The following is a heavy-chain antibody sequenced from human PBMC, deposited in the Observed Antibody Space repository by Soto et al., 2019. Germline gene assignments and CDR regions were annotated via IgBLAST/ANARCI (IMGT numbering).Heavy chain of an antibody. J-gene: IGHJ2*01. Sequence: QVQLVESGGGVVQPGTSLRVSCTASGFTFNTYAMQWVRKAQGKGLEWVAVVSSEGGRQFYADSVKGRFTISRDNSKNLLYLEMSYLTTEDAAIYYCARENYYGGHVIGSLDLWGRGTLVSVSS. D-gene: IGHD3-22*01. CDR1: GFTFNTYA. CDR2: VSSEGGRQ. CDR3: ARENYYGGHVIGSLDL. V-gene: IGHV3-30*04.